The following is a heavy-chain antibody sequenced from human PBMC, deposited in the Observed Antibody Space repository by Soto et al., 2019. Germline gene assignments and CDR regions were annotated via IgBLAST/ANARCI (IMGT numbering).Heavy chain of an antibody. CDR1: GLTFRTYW. CDR3: EIRPGYSTGGDY. J-gene: IGHJ4*02. V-gene: IGHV3-74*03. D-gene: IGHD2-15*01. Sequence: EVQLVESGGGLVQPGGSLRLSCAASGLTFRTYWVIWVRQAPGKGLVWVSRVYNDGGTTMHAAAVTGRFTISRDNAKNTVYLQMSGLRVEDTAMYYCEIRPGYSTGGDYWGKGTLVTVSS. CDR2: VYNDGGTT.